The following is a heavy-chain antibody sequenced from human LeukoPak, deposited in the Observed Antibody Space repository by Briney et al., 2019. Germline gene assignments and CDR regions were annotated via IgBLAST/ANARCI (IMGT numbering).Heavy chain of an antibody. CDR2: IYYTGST. V-gene: IGHV4-39*07. Sequence: SETLSLTCTVSGGSISSSGYYWGWIRQPPGKGLEWIGSIYYTGSTYYNPSLRSRVTISVDTSKNQFSLRLSSVTAADTAVYFCARRRVVVASTDGASGAFDIWGQGTMVTVSS. D-gene: IGHD2-15*01. CDR3: ARRRVVVASTDGASGAFDI. CDR1: GGSISSSGYY. J-gene: IGHJ3*02.